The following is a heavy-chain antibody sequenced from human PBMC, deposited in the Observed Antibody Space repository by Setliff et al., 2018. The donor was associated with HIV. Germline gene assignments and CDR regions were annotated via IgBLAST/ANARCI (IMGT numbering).Heavy chain of an antibody. J-gene: IGHJ5*02. Sequence: ASVEVSCKASGYTFTTYGMNWVRQAPGQGLEWMGWINTDTGNPTYAQGFTGRFVFSLDTSVTTAYLEISSLKTEDTAIYYCARALYGDYGGDVNWLDPWGQGTLVTVSS. V-gene: IGHV7-4-1*02. CDR1: GYTFTTYG. CDR3: ARALYGDYGGDVNWLDP. CDR2: INTDTGNP. D-gene: IGHD4-17*01.